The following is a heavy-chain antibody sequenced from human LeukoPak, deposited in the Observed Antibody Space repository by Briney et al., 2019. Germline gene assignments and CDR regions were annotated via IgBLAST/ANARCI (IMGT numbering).Heavy chain of an antibody. V-gene: IGHV4-30-2*01. CDR2: IYHSGST. D-gene: IGHD2-2*01. CDR1: GGSISSGGYS. CDR3: ARGPAPYYFDY. Sequence: PSETLSLTCAVSGGSISSGGYSWSWIRQPPGKGLEWIGYIYHSGSTYYNPSLKSRVTISVDRSKNQFSLKPSSVTAADTAVYYCARGPAPYYFDYWGQGTLVTVSS. J-gene: IGHJ4*02.